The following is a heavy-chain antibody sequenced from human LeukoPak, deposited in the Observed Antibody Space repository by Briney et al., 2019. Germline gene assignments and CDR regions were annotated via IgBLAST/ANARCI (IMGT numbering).Heavy chain of an antibody. CDR1: GFTFSSFG. D-gene: IGHD6-13*01. CDR3: VRGVGVSRFNYFDP. J-gene: IGHJ5*02. Sequence: GGSLTLSCAASGFTFSSFGMHWVRQAPGKGLEWVAVIWYDASNKYYTDSVKGRFTISRDNSKNTLFLQMNSLRDDDTAVYYCVRGVGVSRFNYFDPWGQGTLVIVSS. CDR2: IWYDASNK. V-gene: IGHV3-33*01.